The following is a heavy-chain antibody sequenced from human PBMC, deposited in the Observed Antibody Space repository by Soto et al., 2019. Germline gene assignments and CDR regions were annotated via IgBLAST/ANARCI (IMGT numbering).Heavy chain of an antibody. CDR2: ISSSGST. CDR1: GGSISSGGYS. CDR3: ARGVLH. Sequence: QVQLQESGPGLVQPSQTLSLTCTVSGGSISSGGYSCGWIRQHPGTGLEWIGPISSSGSTYYNPTLTSRVTKSVDTSRNQCPRIVNTGTAADTAAYYCARGVLHWGQGTLVTVSS. V-gene: IGHV4-31*03. J-gene: IGHJ4*01.